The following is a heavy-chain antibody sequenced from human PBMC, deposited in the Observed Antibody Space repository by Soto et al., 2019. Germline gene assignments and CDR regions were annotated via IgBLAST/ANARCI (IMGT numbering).Heavy chain of an antibody. CDR2: ISGSGDST. D-gene: IGHD1-26*01. CDR3: ARRGSGGDYDY. Sequence: EVQLLESGGGLVQPGGSLRLSCAASGFTFSNYAMNWVRQAPVKGLEWVSVISGSGDSTYHADSVKGRFTISRDNSKNTVYLEMNSLRAEDTAVYYCARRGSGGDYDYWGQGTLVTVSS. J-gene: IGHJ4*02. CDR1: GFTFSNYA. V-gene: IGHV3-23*01.